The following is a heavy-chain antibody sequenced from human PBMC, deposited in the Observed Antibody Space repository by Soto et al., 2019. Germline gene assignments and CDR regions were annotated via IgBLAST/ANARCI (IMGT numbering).Heavy chain of an antibody. CDR2: INAGNGNT. CDR1: GYTFTSYA. J-gene: IGHJ3*02. Sequence: ASVKVSCKASGYTFTSYAMHWVRQAPGQRLEWMGWINAGNGNTKYSQKFQGRVTITRDTSASTAYMELSSLRSEDTAVYYCARSPKWEPKNDAFDIWGQGTMVTVSS. CDR3: ARSPKWEPKNDAFDI. V-gene: IGHV1-3*01. D-gene: IGHD1-26*01.